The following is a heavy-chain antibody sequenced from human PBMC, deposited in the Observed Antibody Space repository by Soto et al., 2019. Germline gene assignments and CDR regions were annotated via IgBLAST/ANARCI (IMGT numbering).Heavy chain of an antibody. D-gene: IGHD2-2*01. CDR1: GGSFSGYY. V-gene: IGHV4-34*01. CDR3: ARDRLLQRSWFDP. CDR2: INHSGST. Sequence: SETLSLTCAVYGGSFSGYYWSWIRQPPGKGLEWIGEINHSGSTNYNPSLKSRVTISVDTSKNQFSLKLSSVTAADTAVYYCARDRLLQRSWFDPWGQGTLVTVSS. J-gene: IGHJ5*02.